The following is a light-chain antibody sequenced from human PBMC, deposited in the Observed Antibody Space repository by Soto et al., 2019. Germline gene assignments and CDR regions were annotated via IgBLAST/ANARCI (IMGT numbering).Light chain of an antibody. Sequence: IVMTQSPLSLPVTPGEPASISCRSSQSLLHSNGYNYLDWYLQKPGQSPQLLIYLGCNRASGVPDRFSGSGSGTDFTLKISRVEAEDVGVYYCMQALQTPWTFGQGTKVDIK. J-gene: IGKJ1*01. CDR2: LGC. CDR3: MQALQTPWT. V-gene: IGKV2-28*01. CDR1: QSLLHSNGYNY.